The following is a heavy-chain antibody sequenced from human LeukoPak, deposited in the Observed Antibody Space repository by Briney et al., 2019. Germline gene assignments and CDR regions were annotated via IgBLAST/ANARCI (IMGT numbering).Heavy chain of an antibody. V-gene: IGHV4-59*01. CDR3: ARGPDWFDP. CDR1: GGSISSYH. CDR2: IYYSGST. J-gene: IGHJ5*02. Sequence: SETLSLTCTVSGGSISSYHWSWIRQPPGKGLEWIGYIYYSGSTNYNPSLKSRVTISVDTSKNQFSLKLSSVTAADTAVYYCARGPDWFDPWGQGTLVTVSS.